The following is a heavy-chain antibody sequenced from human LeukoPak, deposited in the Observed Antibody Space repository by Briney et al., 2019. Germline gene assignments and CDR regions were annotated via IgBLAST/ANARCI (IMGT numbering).Heavy chain of an antibody. CDR1: GFTFSTYS. V-gene: IGHV3-21*01. CDR2: ISSSSTYI. D-gene: IGHD6-19*01. CDR3: ARGYGSGYFDY. J-gene: IGHJ4*02. Sequence: GGSLRFSCAASGFTFSTYSMNWVRQAPGKGLEWVSSISSSSTYIYYADSVKGRFTISRDNSKNTLYLQMNSLRAEDTAVYYCARGYGSGYFDYWGQGTLVTVSS.